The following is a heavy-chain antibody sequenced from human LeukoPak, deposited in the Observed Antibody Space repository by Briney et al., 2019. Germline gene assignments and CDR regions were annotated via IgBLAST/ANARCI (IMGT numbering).Heavy chain of an antibody. D-gene: IGHD3-22*01. CDR1: AFTVSNNY. CDR3: AKGSYYYDIPNWFDP. Sequence: GGSLRLSCAVSAFTVSNNYMSWVRQAPGKGLEWVSAISGSGGSTYYADSVKGRFTISRDNSKNTLYLQMNSLRAEDTAVYYCAKGSYYYDIPNWFDPWGQGTLVTVSS. J-gene: IGHJ5*02. V-gene: IGHV3-23*01. CDR2: ISGSGGST.